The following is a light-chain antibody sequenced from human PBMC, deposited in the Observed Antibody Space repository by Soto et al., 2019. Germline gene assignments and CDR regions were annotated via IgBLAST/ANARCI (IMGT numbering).Light chain of an antibody. Sequence: VMTQSPATLSVSPGERATLSCWASETVATNLAWYQQKPGQAPRLLIYDASNRATGIPARFSGSGSGTDFTLTISSLQPDDFATYYCQQYQTYPWTFGQGNKVDIK. CDR1: ETVATN. V-gene: IGKV3D-15*01. J-gene: IGKJ1*01. CDR2: DAS. CDR3: QQYQTYPWT.